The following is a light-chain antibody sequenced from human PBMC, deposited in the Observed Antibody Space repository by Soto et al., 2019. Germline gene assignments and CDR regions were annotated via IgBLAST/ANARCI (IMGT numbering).Light chain of an antibody. V-gene: IGLV2-14*01. J-gene: IGLJ2*01. CDR2: DVS. Sequence: QPVLTQPASVSGSPGQSITISCTGTSSDVGAYNYVSWYQQYPGKAPKLMIFDVSNRPSGVSNRFSGSKSGNTASLTISGLQAEDEADYHCSSYTTSSTVVFGGGTKLTVL. CDR1: SSDVGAYNY. CDR3: SSYTTSSTVV.